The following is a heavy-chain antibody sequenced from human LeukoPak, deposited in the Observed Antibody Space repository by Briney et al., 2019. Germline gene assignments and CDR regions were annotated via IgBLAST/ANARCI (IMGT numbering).Heavy chain of an antibody. CDR2: ISGSGGST. V-gene: IGHV3-23*01. J-gene: IGHJ3*02. CDR1: GFTLSTYA. CDR3: AKDTYSGGYSVYGAFDS. Sequence: GGSLRLSCAASGFTLSTYAMSWVRQAPGNGLEWVSAISGSGGSTYYADSVKGRFTISKDNSKHTPYLQMNSLRAEDTAFYYCAKDTYSGGYSVYGAFDSWGPGTMVTVSS. D-gene: IGHD1-26*01.